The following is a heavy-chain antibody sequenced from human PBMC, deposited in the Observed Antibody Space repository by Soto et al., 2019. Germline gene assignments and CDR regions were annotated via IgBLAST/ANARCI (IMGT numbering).Heavy chain of an antibody. Sequence: VGSLRLSCAASGFTLTSYAMGWVRQAPGQGLEWVSAITGSGGSTYYANSVKGRFTISRDNSKNTLYLQMNSLRAEDTAVYYCASSGGYDRTPLGYWGQGTLVTVSS. J-gene: IGHJ4*02. CDR2: ITGSGGST. CDR1: GFTLTSYA. V-gene: IGHV3-23*01. CDR3: ASSGGYDRTPLGY. D-gene: IGHD5-12*01.